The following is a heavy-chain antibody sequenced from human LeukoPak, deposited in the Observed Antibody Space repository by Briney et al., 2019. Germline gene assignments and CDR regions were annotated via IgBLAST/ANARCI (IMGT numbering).Heavy chain of an antibody. V-gene: IGHV1-2*02. Sequence: GASVKVSCKASGYTFTGYYMHWVRQAPGQGLEWMGWINPNSGGTNYAQKFQGRVTMTRDTSISTAYMELSRLRSDDTAVYYCARALYGSGSSYYYYMDVWGKGTTVTISS. J-gene: IGHJ6*03. CDR3: ARALYGSGSSYYYYMDV. CDR1: GYTFTGYY. D-gene: IGHD3-10*01. CDR2: INPNSGGT.